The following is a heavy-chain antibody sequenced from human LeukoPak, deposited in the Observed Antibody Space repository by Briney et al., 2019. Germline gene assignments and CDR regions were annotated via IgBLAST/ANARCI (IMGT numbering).Heavy chain of an antibody. Sequence: SETLSFTCTVSGGSVSSYYWSWIRQPPGKGLEWIAYIYYSGSTKYNPSLKSRVTISLDRPKNQFSLKLRSVTAADTAVYYCARLQVHCGGDCYTRWFDPWGQGTLVTVSS. CDR3: ARLQVHCGGDCYTRWFDP. CDR1: GGSVSSYY. CDR2: IYYSGST. D-gene: IGHD2-21*02. V-gene: IGHV4-59*08. J-gene: IGHJ5*02.